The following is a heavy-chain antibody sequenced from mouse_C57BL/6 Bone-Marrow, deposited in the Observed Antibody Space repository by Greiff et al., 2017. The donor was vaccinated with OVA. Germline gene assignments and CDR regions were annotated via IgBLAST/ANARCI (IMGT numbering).Heavy chain of an antibody. Sequence: EVNVVESGGGLVQPGGSLSLSCAASGFTFTDYYMSWVRQPPGKALEWLGFIRNKANGYTTEYSASVKGRFTISRDNSQSILYLQMNALRAEDSATYYCARYKGYPFDYWGQGTTLTVSS. CDR1: GFTFTDYY. D-gene: IGHD2-2*01. J-gene: IGHJ2*01. CDR3: ARYKGYPFDY. CDR2: IRNKANGYTT. V-gene: IGHV7-3*01.